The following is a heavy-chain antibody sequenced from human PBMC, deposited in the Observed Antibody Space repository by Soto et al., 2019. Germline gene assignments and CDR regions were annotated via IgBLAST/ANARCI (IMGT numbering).Heavy chain of an antibody. Sequence: GGSLRLSCAASGFTFSSYGMHWVRRAPGKGLEWVSGISYSSVTFGYADSVKGRFTISRDNAKNSLYLQMNSLRAEDTAFYYCARDHDEDFGYDLDYFDYWGQGTLVTVSS. CDR3: ARDHDEDFGYDLDYFDY. CDR1: GFTFSSYG. CDR2: ISYSSVTF. J-gene: IGHJ4*02. V-gene: IGHV3-9*01. D-gene: IGHD5-12*01.